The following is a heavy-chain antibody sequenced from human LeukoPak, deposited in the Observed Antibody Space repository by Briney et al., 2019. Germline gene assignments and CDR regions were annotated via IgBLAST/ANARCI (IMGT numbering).Heavy chain of an antibody. J-gene: IGHJ3*02. CDR1: GGIFSSYA. CDR2: IIPILGIA. Sequence: GASVKVSCKASGGIFSSYAISWVRQAPGQGLEWMGRIIPILGIANYAQKFQGRVTITADKSTSTAYMELSSLRSEDTAVYYCAIGSSTVSDAFDIWGQGTMVTVSS. V-gene: IGHV1-69*04. D-gene: IGHD4-17*01. CDR3: AIGSSTVSDAFDI.